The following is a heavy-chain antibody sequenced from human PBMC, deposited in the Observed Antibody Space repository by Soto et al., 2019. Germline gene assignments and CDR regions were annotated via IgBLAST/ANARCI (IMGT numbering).Heavy chain of an antibody. CDR1: GVSINSYY. CDR2: IYYSGTT. CDR3: ARHRPGSGGSCYDY. J-gene: IGHJ4*02. Sequence: PSETLSLTCAGSGVSINSYYWSWIRQPPGKALEWIGYIYYSGTTNYNPSLKSRVTISVDTSKNQFSLRLSSVTAADTAVYYCARHRPGSGGSCYDYWGQGTLVTVSS. V-gene: IGHV4-59*08. D-gene: IGHD2-15*01.